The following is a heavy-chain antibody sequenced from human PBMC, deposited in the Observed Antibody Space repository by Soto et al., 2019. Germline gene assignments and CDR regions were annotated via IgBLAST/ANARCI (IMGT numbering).Heavy chain of an antibody. J-gene: IGHJ5*01. CDR1: GDSVTSGDYY. CDR3: ARIPLHTYMTYWFDP. D-gene: IGHD2-21*01. V-gene: IGHV4-61*08. Sequence: SETLSLTCTVSGDSVTSGDYYWSWIRQPPGKGLEWIGYIYYSGNTNYSPSLKSRVAISLDTSHNQFSLKLSSVTAADTAVYFWARIPLHTYMTYWFDPWGQGTLVTVS. CDR2: IYYSGNT.